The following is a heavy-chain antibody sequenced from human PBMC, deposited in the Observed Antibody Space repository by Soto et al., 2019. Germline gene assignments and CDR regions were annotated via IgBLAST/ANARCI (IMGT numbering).Heavy chain of an antibody. CDR1: GFTFSSYA. V-gene: IGHV3-23*01. J-gene: IGHJ4*02. Sequence: PGGSLRLSCAASGFTFSSYAMSWVRQAPGKGLEWISAVSGSGGSTYYADSVKGRFTISRDNSKDTLYLQMNNLRAEDMAVYYCAKPPDYNWNDYWGQGTLVTVSS. CDR3: AKPPDYNWNDY. D-gene: IGHD1-20*01. CDR2: VSGSGGST.